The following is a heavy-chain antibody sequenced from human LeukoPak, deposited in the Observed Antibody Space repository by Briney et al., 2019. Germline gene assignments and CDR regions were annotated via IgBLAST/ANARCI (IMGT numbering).Heavy chain of an antibody. CDR1: GFTFSSYW. J-gene: IGHJ5*02. D-gene: IGHD3-3*01. CDR2: INSDGSST. V-gene: IGHV3-74*01. CDR3: ARGAHYDFWSGYFLKPKVNWFDP. Sequence: PGGSLRLSCAASGFTFSSYWMHWVCHAPGKGLVRVSRINSDGSSTSYADSVKGRFTISRDNAKNTLYLQMNSLRAEDTAVYYCARGAHYDFWSGYFLKPKVNWFDPWGQGTLVTVSS.